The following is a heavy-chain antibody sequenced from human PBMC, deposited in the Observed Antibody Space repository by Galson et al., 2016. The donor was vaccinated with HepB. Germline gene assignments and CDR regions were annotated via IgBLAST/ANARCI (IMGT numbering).Heavy chain of an antibody. D-gene: IGHD6-19*01. CDR1: GYTFASYG. J-gene: IGHJ4*02. CDR2: ISAYNGNT. Sequence: SVKVSCKAPGYTFASYGISWVRQAPGQGLEWMVWISAYNGNTNYAQKLQGRVTMTTDTSTSTAYMELRSLRSDDTAVYYCARDWLVAVFDYWGQGTLVTVSS. CDR3: ARDWLVAVFDY. V-gene: IGHV1-18*01.